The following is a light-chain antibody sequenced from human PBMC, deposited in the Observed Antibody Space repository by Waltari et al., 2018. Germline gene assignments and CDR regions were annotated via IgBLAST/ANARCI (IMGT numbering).Light chain of an antibody. Sequence: EIVMTQSPATLSVSPGERATLSCRASQSVSSNLAWYQQKPGQAPRLLIYGASTRATGIPARFSGSGSGTEFTLTISSMQSEDFAVYYCQQYNNWPTTWTFGQGPRWKSN. CDR3: QQYNNWPTTWT. CDR1: QSVSSN. CDR2: GAS. J-gene: IGKJ1*01. V-gene: IGKV3-15*01.